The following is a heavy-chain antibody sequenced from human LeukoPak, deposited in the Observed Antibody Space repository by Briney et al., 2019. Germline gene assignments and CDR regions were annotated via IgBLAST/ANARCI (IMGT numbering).Heavy chain of an antibody. J-gene: IGHJ4*02. V-gene: IGHV3-21*01. CDR2: ISSSTNYI. CDR1: GFTFSSCA. D-gene: IGHD6-19*01. CDR3: ARGGGWYNY. Sequence: GGSLRLSCAASGFTFSSCAMNWVRQAPGKGLEWVSYISSSTNYIYYADSVKGRFTISRDNAKNSLYLQMNSLRAEDTAVYYCARGGGWYNYWGQGTLVTVSS.